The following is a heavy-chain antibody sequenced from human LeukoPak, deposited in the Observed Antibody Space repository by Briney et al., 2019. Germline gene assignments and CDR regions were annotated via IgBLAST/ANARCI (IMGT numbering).Heavy chain of an antibody. Sequence: SETLSLTCTVPGGSISSYYCSSIRQPPAKGLEWIGHIYYSGSTNYNPSLKSRVTISVDTSKNQFSLKLSSVTAADTAVYYCARVARRITMVRGVTGNWFDPWGQGTLVTVSS. CDR3: ARVARRITMVRGVTGNWFDP. J-gene: IGHJ5*02. CDR1: GGSISSYY. V-gene: IGHV4-59*08. CDR2: IYYSGST. D-gene: IGHD3-10*01.